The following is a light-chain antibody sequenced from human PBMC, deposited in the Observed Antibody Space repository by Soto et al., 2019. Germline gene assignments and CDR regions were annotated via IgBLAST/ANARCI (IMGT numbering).Light chain of an antibody. CDR1: SGSVSTNYY. Sequence: VVTQEPSFSVSPGGTVTLTCGLSSGSVSTNYYPSWYQQTPGQAPRTLIYSTNTRSSGVPDRFSGSILGNKAALTITGAQADDESDYYCVLYMGSGIWVFGGGTKLTVL. CDR2: STN. J-gene: IGLJ3*02. V-gene: IGLV8-61*01. CDR3: VLYMGSGIWV.